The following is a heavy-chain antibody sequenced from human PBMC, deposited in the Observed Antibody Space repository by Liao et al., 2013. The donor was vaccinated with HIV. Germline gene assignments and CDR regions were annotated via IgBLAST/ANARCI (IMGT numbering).Heavy chain of an antibody. J-gene: IGHJ6*03. CDR2: IYTSGST. V-gene: IGHV4-59*10. Sequence: QVQLQQWGAGLLKPSETLSLTCAVYGGSFSGYYWSWIRQPAGKGLEWIGRIYTSGSTNYNPSLKSRVTISVDTSKNQFSLKLSSVTAADTAVYYCARGYYDFWSGYYPTAYYYYYMDVWGKGTTVTVSS. D-gene: IGHD3-3*01. CDR3: ARGYYDFWSGYYPTAYYYYYMDV. CDR1: GGSFSGYY.